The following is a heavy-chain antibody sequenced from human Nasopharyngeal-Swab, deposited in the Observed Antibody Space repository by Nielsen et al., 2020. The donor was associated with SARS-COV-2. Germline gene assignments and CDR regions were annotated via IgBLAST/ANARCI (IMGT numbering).Heavy chain of an antibody. CDR3: ARDYGGDSTYFDY. Sequence: SETLSLTCTVSGGSISSGGYYWSWIRRHPGKGLEWIGSIYYSGSTYDNPSLKSRVTLSVDTSKNQFSLKLSSVTAADTAVYYCARDYGGDSTYFDYWGQGTLVTVSS. J-gene: IGHJ4*02. V-gene: IGHV4-31*03. D-gene: IGHD3-16*01. CDR1: GGSISSGGYY. CDR2: IYYSGST.